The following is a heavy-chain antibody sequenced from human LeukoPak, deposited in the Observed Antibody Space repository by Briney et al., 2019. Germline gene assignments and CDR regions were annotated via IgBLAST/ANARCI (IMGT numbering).Heavy chain of an antibody. Sequence: PGGSLRLSCAASGFTPSIYPMHWVRQAPGKGLEWVAVIAYDGSYKYYADSVKGRFTISRDNSKSTLYLLMNSLRAEDTAVYYCASENDAFDIWGPGTVVTVSS. CDR1: GFTPSIYP. CDR2: IAYDGSYK. J-gene: IGHJ3*02. CDR3: ASENDAFDI. V-gene: IGHV3-30*04.